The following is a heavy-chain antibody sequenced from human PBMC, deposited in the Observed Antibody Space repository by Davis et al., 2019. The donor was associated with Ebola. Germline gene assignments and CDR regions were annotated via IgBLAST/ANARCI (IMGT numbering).Heavy chain of an antibody. D-gene: IGHD1-1*01. CDR2: INPHNGNT. CDR3: ARAQFPTTSDH. V-gene: IGHV1-18*04. J-gene: IGHJ4*02. CDR1: GYTFTNYG. Sequence: ASVKVSCKTSGYTFTNYGITWVRQAPGQGLEWMGWINPHNGNTNYAQNVQGRVTMTTDTSTSTAYMEVGSLRSDDTAVYYCARAQFPTTSDHWGPGSLVTVSS.